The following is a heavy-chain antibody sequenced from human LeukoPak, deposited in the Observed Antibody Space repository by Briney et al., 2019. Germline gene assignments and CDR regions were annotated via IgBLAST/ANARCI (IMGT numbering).Heavy chain of an antibody. CDR2: IYYSGST. CDR3: ARVYYSNSYDYWYFDL. CDR1: GGSIRSYY. Sequence: SSETLFLTCTVSGGSIRSYYWSWIRQPPGKGLEWIAYIYYSGSTNYNPSLKSRVTISVDTSKNQFSLKLSSVTAADTAVYYCARVYYSNSYDYWYFDLWGRGTLVTVSS. D-gene: IGHD6-13*01. J-gene: IGHJ2*01. V-gene: IGHV4-59*01.